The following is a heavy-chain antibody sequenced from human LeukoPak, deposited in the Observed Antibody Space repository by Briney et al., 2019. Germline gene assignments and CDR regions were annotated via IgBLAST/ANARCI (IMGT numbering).Heavy chain of an antibody. J-gene: IGHJ4*02. V-gene: IGHV4-34*01. D-gene: IGHD3-3*01. CDR1: GGSFSGYY. CDR3: ARGGRITRYFDY. Sequence: SETLSLTCAVSGGSFSGYYWSWIRQPPGKGLEWIGEINHSGSTNYNPSLKSRVTISVDTSKNQFSLKLSSVTAADTAMYYCARGGRITRYFDYWGQGTLVTVSS. CDR2: INHSGST.